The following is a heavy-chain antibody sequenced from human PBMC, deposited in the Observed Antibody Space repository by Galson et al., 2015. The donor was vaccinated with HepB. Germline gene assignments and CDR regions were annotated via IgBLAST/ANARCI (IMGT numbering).Heavy chain of an antibody. J-gene: IGHJ6*02. CDR1: GGTFSSYA. CDR2: IIPILGIA. V-gene: IGHV1-69*04. Sequence: SVKVSCRASGGTFSSYAISWVRQAPGQGLEWMGRIIPILGIANYAQKFQGRVTITADKSTSTAYVELSSLRSEDTAVYYCASPSSSTSHYYYYGMDVWGQGTTVTVSS. D-gene: IGHD2-2*01. CDR3: ASPSSSTSHYYYYGMDV.